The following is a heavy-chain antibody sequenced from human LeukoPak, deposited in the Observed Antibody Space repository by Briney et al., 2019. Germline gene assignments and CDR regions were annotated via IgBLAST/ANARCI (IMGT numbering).Heavy chain of an antibody. CDR1: GFAFSSYS. CDR3: ARKEGYIAVAGTTFDY. D-gene: IGHD6-19*01. J-gene: IGHJ4*02. Sequence: GGSLRLSCAASGFAFSSYSMNWVRQAPGKGLEWVSYISSSSSTIYYADSVKGRFTISRDNAKNSLYLQMNSLRAEDTAVYYCARKEGYIAVAGTTFDYWGQGTLVTVSS. CDR2: ISSSSSTI. V-gene: IGHV3-48*04.